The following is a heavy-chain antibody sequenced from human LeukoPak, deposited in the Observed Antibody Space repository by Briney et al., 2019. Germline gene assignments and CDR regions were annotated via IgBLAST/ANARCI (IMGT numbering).Heavy chain of an antibody. J-gene: IGHJ4*02. Sequence: GGSLRLSCAASGFTFSGYAMHWVRQAPGKGLEWVAVISYDGSNKYYADSVKGRFTISRDNSKNTLYLQMNSLRAEDTAVYYCARGRPNSRRSPFDYWGQGTLVTVSS. CDR2: ISYDGSNK. V-gene: IGHV3-30*04. CDR1: GFTFSGYA. D-gene: IGHD1-14*01. CDR3: ARGRPNSRRSPFDY.